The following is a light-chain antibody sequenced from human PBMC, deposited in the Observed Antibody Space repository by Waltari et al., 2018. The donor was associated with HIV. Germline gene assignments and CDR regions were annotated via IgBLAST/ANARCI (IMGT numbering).Light chain of an antibody. V-gene: IGLV2-8*01. Sequence: QSALTQPPSASGSPGQSVTLSCTGTSSDVGGYNYVSWHQQHPGKAPKLVMYNVISSHSGAPVRFSGSKSVNTASLTVSGLQPEDEADYYCSSHAGSKVVFGGGTMLTVL. CDR3: SSHAGSKVV. J-gene: IGLJ2*01. CDR1: SSDVGGYNY. CDR2: NVI.